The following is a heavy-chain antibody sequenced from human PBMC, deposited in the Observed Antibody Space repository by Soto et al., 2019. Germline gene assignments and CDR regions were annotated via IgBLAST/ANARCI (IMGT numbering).Heavy chain of an antibody. CDR1: GYSFNSYY. D-gene: IGHD3-10*01. CDR3: ASDYNAYQRQHVFDI. CDR2: INPSGAST. J-gene: IGHJ3*02. V-gene: IGHV1-46*02. Sequence: QVQLVQSGAEVKKPGASVKVACKASGYSFNSYYMHWVRQAPGQGPEWMGVINPSGASTSYAQKFQCRVTMTRDTSTRTVYMELSSLRSEDTALYYCASDYNAYQRQHVFDIWGQGTLVTVSS.